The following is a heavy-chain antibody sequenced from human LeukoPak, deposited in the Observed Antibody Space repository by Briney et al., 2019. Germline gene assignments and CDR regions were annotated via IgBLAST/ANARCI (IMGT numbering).Heavy chain of an antibody. CDR3: AKGSGYYPEGSDY. CDR2: ISGSGGST. Sequence: GGSLRLSCAASGFTFSSYAMSWVRQAPGKGLEWISGISGSGGSTYYADSVKGRFTISRDNSKNTLYLQMNSLRAEDTAVYYCAKGSGYYPEGSDYWGQGTLVTVSS. V-gene: IGHV3-23*01. D-gene: IGHD3-22*01. CDR1: GFTFSSYA. J-gene: IGHJ4*02.